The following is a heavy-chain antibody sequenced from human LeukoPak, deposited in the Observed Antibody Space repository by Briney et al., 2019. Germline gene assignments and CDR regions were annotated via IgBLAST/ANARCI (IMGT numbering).Heavy chain of an antibody. D-gene: IGHD6-6*01. CDR2: IYYSGST. CDR1: GGSISSSSYY. CDR3: ARGIAARWLFDY. V-gene: IGHV4-39*07. J-gene: IGHJ4*02. Sequence: PSETLSLTCTVSGGSISSSSYYWGWIRQPPGKGLEWIGSIYYSGSTYYNPSLKSRVTISVDTPKNQFSLKLSSVTAADTAVYYCARGIAARWLFDYWGQGTLVTVSS.